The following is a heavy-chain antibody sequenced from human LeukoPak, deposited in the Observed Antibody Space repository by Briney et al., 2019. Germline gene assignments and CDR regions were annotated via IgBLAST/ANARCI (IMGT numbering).Heavy chain of an antibody. V-gene: IGHV4-31*03. CDR2: IYYSGST. D-gene: IGHD6-6*01. Sequence: SETLSLTCTVSGGSISSGGYYWSWIRQHPGKGLEWIGYIYYSGSTYYNPSLKSRVTISVDTSKNQFSPKLSSVTAADTAVYYCASHRFSSSSVPYYYYYMDVWGKGTTVTVSS. CDR3: ASHRFSSSSVPYYYYYMDV. CDR1: GGSISSGGYY. J-gene: IGHJ6*03.